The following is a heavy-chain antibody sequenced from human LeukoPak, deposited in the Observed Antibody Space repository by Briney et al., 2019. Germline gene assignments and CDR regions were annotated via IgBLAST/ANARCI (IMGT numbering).Heavy chain of an antibody. CDR3: AREGVGGMDV. CDR1: GFTFDDYA. Sequence: GRSLRLSCAASGFTFDDYAMHWVRQAPGKGLEWVTGISWNSGSIGYADSVKGRFTTSRDNAKNSLYLQMNSLRAEDTAGYYCAREGVGGMDVWGKGTTVTVSS. J-gene: IGHJ6*03. V-gene: IGHV3-9*01. D-gene: IGHD3-16*01. CDR2: ISWNSGSI.